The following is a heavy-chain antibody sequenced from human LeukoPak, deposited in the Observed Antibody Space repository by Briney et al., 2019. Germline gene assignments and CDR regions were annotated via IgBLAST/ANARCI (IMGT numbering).Heavy chain of an antibody. J-gene: IGHJ4*02. Sequence: GGSLRLSCAASGFTFSDYYMSWIRQTPGMGLEWVAVISYDGGNKYYADSVKGRFTISRDNSKNTLYLQMNSLRAEDTAVYYCAKEGRYYGQLDYWGQGTLVTVSS. V-gene: IGHV3-30*18. CDR2: ISYDGGNK. CDR1: GFTFSDYY. CDR3: AKEGRYYGQLDY. D-gene: IGHD3-10*01.